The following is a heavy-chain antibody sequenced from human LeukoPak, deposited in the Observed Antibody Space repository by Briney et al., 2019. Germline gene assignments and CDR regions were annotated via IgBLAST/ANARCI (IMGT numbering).Heavy chain of an antibody. D-gene: IGHD6-19*01. V-gene: IGHV3-23*01. J-gene: IGHJ4*02. Sequence: GGSLRLSCVASGFTFGSYGMTWVRQAPGKGLEWVSIVSGSGDNTNCADSVKGRFTISRDNSKNTLYLQMNSLRAEDTAVYYCARGQWLVSPFDYWGQGTLVTVSS. CDR2: VSGSGDNT. CDR3: ARGQWLVSPFDY. CDR1: GFTFGSYG.